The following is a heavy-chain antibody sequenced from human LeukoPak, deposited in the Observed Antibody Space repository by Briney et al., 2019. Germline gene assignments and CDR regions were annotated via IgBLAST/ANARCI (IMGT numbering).Heavy chain of an antibody. J-gene: IGHJ4*02. V-gene: IGHV3-20*04. Sequence: GGSPRLSCAASGFTFDDYGMSWVRQAPGKGLEWVSGINWNGGSTGYADSVKGRFTISRDNAKNSLYLQMNSLRAEDTALYYCARDGDYYGSGSYSYFDYWGQGTLVTVSS. CDR2: INWNGGST. CDR1: GFTFDDYG. CDR3: ARDGDYYGSGSYSYFDY. D-gene: IGHD3-10*01.